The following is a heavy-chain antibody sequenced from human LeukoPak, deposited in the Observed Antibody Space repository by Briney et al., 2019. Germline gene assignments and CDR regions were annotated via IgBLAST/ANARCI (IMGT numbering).Heavy chain of an antibody. Sequence: SETLSLTCTVSDGSTTGTRYYWGWFRQTPGKGPEWIGNINYRGAVYYNPSLKSRVTISVDTSKNQFSLKLSSVTAADTAVYYCARWEYSSSWYYWGQGTLVTVSS. D-gene: IGHD6-13*01. CDR2: INYRGAV. CDR1: DGSTTGTRYY. V-gene: IGHV4-39*07. CDR3: ARWEYSSSWYY. J-gene: IGHJ4*02.